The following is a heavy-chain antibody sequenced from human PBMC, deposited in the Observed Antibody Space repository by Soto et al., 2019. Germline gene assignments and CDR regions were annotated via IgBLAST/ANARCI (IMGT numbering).Heavy chain of an antibody. V-gene: IGHV4-34*01. D-gene: IGHD3-10*01. CDR1: GGSFSGYY. Sequence: SETLSLTCAVYGGSFSGYYWSWIRQPPGKVLEWIGEINHSGSTNYNPSLKSRVTISVDTSKNQFSLKLSSVTAADRAVYYCVSSRTLLWFGGVPMDVWGQGTTVTVSS. CDR3: VSSRTLLWFGGVPMDV. J-gene: IGHJ6*02. CDR2: INHSGST.